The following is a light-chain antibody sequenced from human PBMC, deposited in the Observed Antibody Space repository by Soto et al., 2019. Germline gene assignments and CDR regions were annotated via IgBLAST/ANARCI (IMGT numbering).Light chain of an antibody. CDR3: ETWDSNTRV. J-gene: IGLJ3*02. V-gene: IGLV4-60*02. CDR1: SGHSSYI. CDR2: LEGSGSY. Sequence: QPVLTQSSSASASLGSSVKLTCTLSSGHSSYIIAWHQQQPGKAPRYLMKLEGSGSYNKGSGVPDRLSGSSSGADRYLTISSLQFEEEADYYCETWDSNTRVFGGGTKLTVL.